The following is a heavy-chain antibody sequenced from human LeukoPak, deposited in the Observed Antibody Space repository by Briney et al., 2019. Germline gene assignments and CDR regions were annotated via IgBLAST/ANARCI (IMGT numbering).Heavy chain of an antibody. J-gene: IGHJ4*02. V-gene: IGHV3-48*03. CDR2: ISSSGSTI. Sequence: GGSLRLSCAASGFTFSSYEMNWVRQAPGKGLEWVSYISSSGSTIYYADSVKGRFTISRDNAKNSLYLQMNSLRAEDTAVYYCARDPALYSSGWFDYWGQGTLVTVSS. CDR1: GFTFSSYE. D-gene: IGHD6-19*01. CDR3: ARDPALYSSGWFDY.